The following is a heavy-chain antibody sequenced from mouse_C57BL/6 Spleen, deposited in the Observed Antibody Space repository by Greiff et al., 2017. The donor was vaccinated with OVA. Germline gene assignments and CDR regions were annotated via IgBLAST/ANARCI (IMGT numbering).Heavy chain of an antibody. CDR3: AEAYYSNPWYFDV. Sequence: QVQLQQSGPELVKPGASVKLSCKASGYTFTSYDINWVKQRPGQGLEWIGWIYPRDGSTKYNEKFKGKATLTVDTSSSTAYMELHSLTSEDSAVYFCAEAYYSNPWYFDVWGTGTTVTVSS. J-gene: IGHJ1*03. CDR2: IYPRDGST. CDR1: GYTFTSYD. D-gene: IGHD2-5*01. V-gene: IGHV1-85*01.